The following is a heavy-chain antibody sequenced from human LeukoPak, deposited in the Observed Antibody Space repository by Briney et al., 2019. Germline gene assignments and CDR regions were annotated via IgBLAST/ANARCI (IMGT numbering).Heavy chain of an antibody. CDR2: IYHSGST. Sequence: SETLSLTCTVSGGSISSSSYYWGWIRQPPGKGLEWIGSIYHSGSTYYNPSLKSRVTISVDTSKNQFSLKLSSVTAADTAVYYCARGAMVSYRFDYWGQGTLVTVSS. CDR3: ARGAMVSYRFDY. J-gene: IGHJ4*02. V-gene: IGHV4-39*01. CDR1: GGSISSSSYY. D-gene: IGHD5-18*01.